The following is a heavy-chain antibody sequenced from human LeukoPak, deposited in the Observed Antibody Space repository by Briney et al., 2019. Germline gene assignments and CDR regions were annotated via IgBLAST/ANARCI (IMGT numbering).Heavy chain of an antibody. Sequence: GGSLSLSCAVSGYPLDDCGMSWVRRARGKALVEVPGIPWNGGSTGYADSVKGRFTISRDNAKNSLYLQMNSLRAEDTALYYCARAYYDSSGYLPSDYWGQGTLVTVSS. CDR2: IPWNGGST. D-gene: IGHD3-22*01. CDR3: ARAYYDSSGYLPSDY. V-gene: IGHV3-20*04. CDR1: GYPLDDCG. J-gene: IGHJ4*02.